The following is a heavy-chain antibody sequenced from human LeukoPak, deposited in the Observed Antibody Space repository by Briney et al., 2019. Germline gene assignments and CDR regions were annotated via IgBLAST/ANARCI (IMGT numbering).Heavy chain of an antibody. CDR3: ARGDYGAFDI. CDR2: IDYGGST. D-gene: IGHD4-17*01. J-gene: IGHJ3*02. CDR1: GGSISYYY. V-gene: IGHV4-59*01. Sequence: SSETLSLTCTVSGGSISYYYWSWIRQPPGKGLEWLGYIDYGGSTNYNPSLESRVTISVDTSKNQFSLKLSSVTAADTAVFYCARGDYGAFDIWGQGTMVTVSS.